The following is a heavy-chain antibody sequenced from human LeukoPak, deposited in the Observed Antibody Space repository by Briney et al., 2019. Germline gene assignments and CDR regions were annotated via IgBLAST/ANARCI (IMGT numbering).Heavy chain of an antibody. J-gene: IGHJ2*01. CDR1: GGSISSSGYY. Sequence: PSETLSLTCTVSGGSISSSGYYWGWIRQPPGKGLEWIGSIYYSGSTYYNPSLKSRVTISVDTSKNQFSLKLSSVTAADTAVYYCARHPPNWGIKYFDLWGRGTLVTVSS. D-gene: IGHD7-27*01. CDR3: ARHPPNWGIKYFDL. V-gene: IGHV4-39*01. CDR2: IYYSGST.